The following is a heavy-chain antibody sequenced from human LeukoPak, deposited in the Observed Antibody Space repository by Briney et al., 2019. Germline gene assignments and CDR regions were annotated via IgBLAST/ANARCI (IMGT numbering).Heavy chain of an antibody. J-gene: IGHJ3*02. D-gene: IGHD3/OR15-3a*01. V-gene: IGHV3-74*01. CDR3: ARDDFDRTAFDI. CDR2: INSDGSST. Sequence: GGSLRLSCAASGFNFSSYWMHWVRQAPGKGLVWVSRINSDGSSTSYADSVKGRFSISSDNAKNTLYLQMNSLRAEDTAVYYCARDDFDRTAFDIWGQGTMVTVSS. CDR1: GFNFSSYW.